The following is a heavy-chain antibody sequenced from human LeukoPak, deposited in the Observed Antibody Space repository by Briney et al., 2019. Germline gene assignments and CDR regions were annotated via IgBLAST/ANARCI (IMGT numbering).Heavy chain of an antibody. CDR1: GYTVTSYY. D-gene: IGHD5/OR15-5a*01. Sequence: ASVKVSCKASGYTVTSYYMHGVRQAPGQGLEWMGILNPSDGSTSYAQKFHGRATLTSATSTSTVSMELSRLTSEDTAVYHCASVYHGDMDVGGEGTTVIVPS. CDR2: LNPSDGST. CDR3: ASVYHGDMDV. J-gene: IGHJ6*04. V-gene: IGHV1-46*01.